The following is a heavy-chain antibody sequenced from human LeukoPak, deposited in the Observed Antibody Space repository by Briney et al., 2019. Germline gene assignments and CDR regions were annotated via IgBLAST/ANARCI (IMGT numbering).Heavy chain of an antibody. CDR3: AREVGANDY. J-gene: IGHJ4*02. D-gene: IGHD1-26*01. CDR2: ISDSGGST. CDR1: GFTFSTYG. Sequence: GGTLRLSCAASGFTFSTYGMSWVRQAPGKGLEWVSAISDSGGSTYYADSVKGRFTISRDNSKDTLYLHMNSLRAEDTAVYYCAREVGANDYWGQGTLVTVSS. V-gene: IGHV3-23*01.